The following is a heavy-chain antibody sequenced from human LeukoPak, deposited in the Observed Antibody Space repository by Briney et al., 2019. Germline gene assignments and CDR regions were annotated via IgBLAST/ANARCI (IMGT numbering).Heavy chain of an antibody. D-gene: IGHD4-23*01. Sequence: SETLSLTCTVSGGSISSYYWSWIRQPPGKGLEWIGYIYYSGSTNYNPSLKSRVTISVDTSKNQFSLKLSSVTAADTAVYYCARVVPEHGGNSIDYWGQGTLVTVSS. J-gene: IGHJ4*02. CDR2: IYYSGST. V-gene: IGHV4-59*01. CDR3: ARVVPEHGGNSIDY. CDR1: GGSISSYY.